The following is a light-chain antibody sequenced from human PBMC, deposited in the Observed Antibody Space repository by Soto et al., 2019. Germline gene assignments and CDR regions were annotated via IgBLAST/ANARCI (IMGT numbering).Light chain of an antibody. CDR2: DAS. CDR1: QTISNW. J-gene: IGKJ1*01. CDR3: QHYSTHSWT. V-gene: IGKV1-5*01. Sequence: DIKMNKTPSTLCASVEDRGTITCRASQTISNWLAWYQVKPGKAPKLLMHDASSLESGVPSRFSGSASGTEYTLTSSLLQPDDFATYSCQHYSTHSWTFGQGTKVDIK.